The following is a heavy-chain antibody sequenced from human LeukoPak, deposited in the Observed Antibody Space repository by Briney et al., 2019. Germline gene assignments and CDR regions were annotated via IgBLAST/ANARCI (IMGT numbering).Heavy chain of an antibody. J-gene: IGHJ4*02. Sequence: SETLSLTCTVSGGSISSSSYYWGWIRQPPGKGLEWIGSIYYSGSTNYNPSLKSRVTISVDTSKNQFSLKLSSVTAADTAVYYCARDSDDAQTEGDYWGQGTLVTVSS. V-gene: IGHV4-39*07. CDR2: IYYSGST. D-gene: IGHD1-1*01. CDR1: GGSISSSSYY. CDR3: ARDSDDAQTEGDY.